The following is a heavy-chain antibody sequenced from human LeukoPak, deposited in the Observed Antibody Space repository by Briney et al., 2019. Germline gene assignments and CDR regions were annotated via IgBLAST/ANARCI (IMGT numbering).Heavy chain of an antibody. CDR1: GFTFSSYW. V-gene: IGHV3-74*01. Sequence: PGGSLRLSCAASGFTFSSYWMHWVRQAPGKGLVWVSRINSDGSSTSYADSVKGRFTISRGNAKNTLYLQMNSLRAEDTAVYYCARRGSAAAGDYWGQGTLVTVSS. CDR3: ARRGSAAAGDY. D-gene: IGHD6-13*01. J-gene: IGHJ4*02. CDR2: INSDGSST.